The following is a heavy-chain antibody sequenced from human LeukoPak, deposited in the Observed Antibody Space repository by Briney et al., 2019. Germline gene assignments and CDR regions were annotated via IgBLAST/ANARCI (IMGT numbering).Heavy chain of an antibody. J-gene: IGHJ4*02. CDR3: ARAEWLWQGCYFDY. CDR1: GGSISSSSYY. CDR2: IFYSGST. Sequence: SETLSLTCTVSGGSISSSSYYWGWIRQPPGKGLEWIGSIFYSGSTYYNPSLKSRVTISVDTSKNQFSLKLSSVTAADTAVYYCARAEWLWQGCYFDYWGQGTLVTVSS. V-gene: IGHV4-39*01. D-gene: IGHD3-3*01.